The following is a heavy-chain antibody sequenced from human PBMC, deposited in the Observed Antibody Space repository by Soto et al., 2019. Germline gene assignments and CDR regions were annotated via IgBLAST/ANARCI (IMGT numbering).Heavy chain of an antibody. CDR1: GGSFSGYY. Sequence: QVQLQQWGAGLLKPSETLSLTCAVYGGSFSGYYWSWIRQPPGKGLEWIGEINHSGSTNYTPSLKRRVTISVDTSKNQFSLKLSSVTAADTAVYYCARGVVANSKRYGMDVWGQGTTVTVSS. J-gene: IGHJ6*02. CDR3: ARGVVANSKRYGMDV. CDR2: INHSGST. V-gene: IGHV4-34*01. D-gene: IGHD2-15*01.